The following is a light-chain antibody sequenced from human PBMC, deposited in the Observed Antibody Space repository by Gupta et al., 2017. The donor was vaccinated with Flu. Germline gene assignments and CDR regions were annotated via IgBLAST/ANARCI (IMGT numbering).Light chain of an antibody. CDR2: EVS. J-gene: IGLJ3*02. CDR3: SAYTSSNSWV. V-gene: IGLV2-14*01. CDR1: SGDMGAYNF. Sequence: SGDMGAYNFVSWDQQVPGEPPKLIIYEVSSRPSGISSRFPGSKSSNTASLTVSGLQAEDEATYYCSAYTSSNSWVFGGGTKLTVL.